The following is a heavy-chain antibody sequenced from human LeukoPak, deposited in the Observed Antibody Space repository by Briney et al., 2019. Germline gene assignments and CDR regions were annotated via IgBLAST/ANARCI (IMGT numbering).Heavy chain of an antibody. CDR2: IRSKANSYAT. V-gene: IGHV3-73*01. J-gene: IGHJ4*02. CDR1: GFTFSGSA. D-gene: IGHD3-22*01. Sequence: GGSLRLSCAASGFTFSGSAMHWVRQASGRGLEWVGRIRSKANSYATAYAASVKGRFTISRDDSKNTAYLQMNSLKTEDTAVYYCTSQLYYYDSSGYAYFDYWGQGTLVTVSS. CDR3: TSQLYYYDSSGYAYFDY.